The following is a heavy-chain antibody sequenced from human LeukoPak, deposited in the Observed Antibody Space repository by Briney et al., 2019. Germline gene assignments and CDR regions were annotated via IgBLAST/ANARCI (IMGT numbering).Heavy chain of an antibody. V-gene: IGHV4-61*02. CDR2: IYTSGST. CDR1: GGSISSGSYY. D-gene: IGHD3-22*01. Sequence: SQTLSLTCTVSGGSISSGSYYWSWIRQPAGKGLEWIGRIYTSGSTNYNPSLKSRVTMSVDTSKNQFSLKLSSVTAADTAVYYCARCNGDSSGYPYYYYYMDVWGKGTTVTVSS. J-gene: IGHJ6*03. CDR3: ARCNGDSSGYPYYYYYMDV.